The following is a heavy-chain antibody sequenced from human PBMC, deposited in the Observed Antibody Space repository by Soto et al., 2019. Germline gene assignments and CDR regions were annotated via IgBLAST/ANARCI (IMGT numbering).Heavy chain of an antibody. V-gene: IGHV4-31*03. J-gene: IGHJ6*02. CDR3: ARGRRLQGHYYYGMDV. Sequence: QVQLQESGPGLVKPSQTLSLTCTVSGGSISSGGYYWSWIRQHPGKGLEWIGYIYYSGSTYYNPSLKSRVTISVDTSKNQFSLKLSSVTAADTAVYYCARGRRLQGHYYYGMDVWGQGTTVTVSS. D-gene: IGHD4-4*01. CDR2: IYYSGST. CDR1: GGSISSGGYY.